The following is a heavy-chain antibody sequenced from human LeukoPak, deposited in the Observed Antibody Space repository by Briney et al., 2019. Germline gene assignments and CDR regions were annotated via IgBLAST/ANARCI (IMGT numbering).Heavy chain of an antibody. V-gene: IGHV3-48*03. D-gene: IGHD3-9*01. CDR2: ISSSGSTI. Sequence: GGSLRLSCAASGFSFSSFEMNWVRQAPGKGLEWVSYISSSGSTIYYADSVKGRFTISRDNAKNSLYLQMNSLRDEDTAVYYCASHPRYDIYGMDVWGQGTTVTVS. CDR1: GFSFSSFE. J-gene: IGHJ6*02. CDR3: ASHPRYDIYGMDV.